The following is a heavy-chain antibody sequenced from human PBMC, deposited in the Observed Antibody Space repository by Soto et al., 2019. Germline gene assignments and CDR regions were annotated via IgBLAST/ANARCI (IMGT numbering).Heavy chain of an antibody. V-gene: IGHV4-31*03. Sequence: PSETLSLTCTVSGGSISSGGYYWSWIRQHPGKGLEWIGYIYYSGSTYYNPSLKSRVTISVDTSKNQFSLKLSSVTAADTAVYYCARGSPEDNWFDPWGQGTLVTVSS. CDR1: GGSISSGGYY. CDR3: ARGSPEDNWFDP. J-gene: IGHJ5*02. CDR2: IYYSGST.